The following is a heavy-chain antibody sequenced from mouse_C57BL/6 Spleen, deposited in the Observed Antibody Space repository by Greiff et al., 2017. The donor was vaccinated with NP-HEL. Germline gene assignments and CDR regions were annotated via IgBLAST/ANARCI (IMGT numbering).Heavy chain of an antibody. CDR3: ARGYYGSSPDYYAMDY. J-gene: IGHJ4*01. CDR1: GYTFTSYW. D-gene: IGHD1-1*01. CDR2: IDPSDSYT. V-gene: IGHV1-69*01. Sequence: QVQLQQPGAELVMPGASVKLSCKASGYTFTSYWMHWVKQRPGQGLEWIGEIDPSDSYTNYNQKFKGKSTLTVDKSSSTAYMQLSSLTSEDSAVYYCARGYYGSSPDYYAMDYWGQGTSVTVSS.